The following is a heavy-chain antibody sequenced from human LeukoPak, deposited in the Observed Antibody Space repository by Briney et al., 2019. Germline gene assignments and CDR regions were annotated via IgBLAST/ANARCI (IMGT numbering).Heavy chain of an antibody. CDR1: GFTFSGYW. J-gene: IGHJ5*02. CDR3: ARSDWFDP. CDR2: IKSDGSST. V-gene: IGHV3-74*01. Sequence: GGSLRLSCAASGFTFSGYWMHWVRQAPGKGLVWVSRIKSDGSSTSYADSVKGRFTISRDNAKNTLYLQMNSLRAEDTAVYYCARSDWFDPRGQGTLVTVSS.